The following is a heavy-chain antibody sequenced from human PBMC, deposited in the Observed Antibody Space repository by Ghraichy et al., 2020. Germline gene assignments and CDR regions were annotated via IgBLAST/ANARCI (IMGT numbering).Heavy chain of an antibody. J-gene: IGHJ4*02. Sequence: GGSLRLSCSASGFTFSSYAMHWVRQAPGKGLEYVSAISSNGGSTYYADSVKGRFTISRDNSKNTLYLQMSSLRAEDTAVYYCVKDLRGYSGYFGGAFDYWGQGTLVTVSS. CDR3: VKDLRGYSGYFGGAFDY. CDR1: GFTFSSYA. V-gene: IGHV3-64D*06. CDR2: ISSNGGST. D-gene: IGHD5-12*01.